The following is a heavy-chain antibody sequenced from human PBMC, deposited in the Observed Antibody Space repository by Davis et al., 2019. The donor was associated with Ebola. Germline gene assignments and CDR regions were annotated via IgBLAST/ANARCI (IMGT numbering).Heavy chain of an antibody. J-gene: IGHJ3*02. CDR3: AREGGRYYDSSGYVFDI. Sequence: ASVTVSCRASGYRFTSYYMHWERQAPGQGLEWMGIINPITGGTSYAQNFQVRVNMTRDTSTSTVYMELSSLRSEDTAVYYCAREGGRYYDSSGYVFDIWGQGTMVKVSS. V-gene: IGHV1-46*01. CDR2: INPITGGT. D-gene: IGHD3-22*01. CDR1: GYRFTSYY.